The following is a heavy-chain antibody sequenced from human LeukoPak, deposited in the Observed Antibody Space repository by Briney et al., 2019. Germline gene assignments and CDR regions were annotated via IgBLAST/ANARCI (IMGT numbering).Heavy chain of an antibody. V-gene: IGHV3-33*01. CDR2: IWYDGSNK. D-gene: IGHD3-22*01. CDR3: ATTGDSSGYLLYYFDY. CDR1: GFSFSSYG. Sequence: GGSLRLSCAASGFSFSSYGMHWVRQAPGKGLEWVATIWYDGSNKDYAESVKGRFTLSRDNSKNTLYLQMNSLRAEDTAVYYCATTGDSSGYLLYYFDYWGQGTLATVSS. J-gene: IGHJ4*02.